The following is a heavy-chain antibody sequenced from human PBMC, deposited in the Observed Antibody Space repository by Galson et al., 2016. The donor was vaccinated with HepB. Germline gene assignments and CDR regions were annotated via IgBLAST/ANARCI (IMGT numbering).Heavy chain of an antibody. CDR2: INWNRDRI. CDR1: GFTVNDHA. CDR3: TKDIRAGGADV. J-gene: IGHJ6*02. V-gene: IGHV3-9*01. D-gene: IGHD2-21*01. Sequence: SLRLSCAGSGFTVNDHAMHWVRQAPGKGLEWVSGINWNRDRIEYTESVKGRFTISRDNAKKSLYLQMNGLRDEDTALYYCTKDIRAGGADVWGQGTTVTVSS.